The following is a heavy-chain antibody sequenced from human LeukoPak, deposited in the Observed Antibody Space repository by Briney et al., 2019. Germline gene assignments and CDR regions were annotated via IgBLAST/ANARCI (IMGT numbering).Heavy chain of an antibody. CDR3: ARALGSHYYGSGNDDY. V-gene: IGHV1-2*06. D-gene: IGHD3-10*01. Sequence: ASVKVSCKASGYTFTGYYMHWVRQAPGQGLEWMGRINPNSGGTNYAQKFQGRVTMTRDTSISTPYMELSRLRSDDTAVYYCARALGSHYYGSGNDDYWGQGTLVTVSS. J-gene: IGHJ4*02. CDR1: GYTFTGYY. CDR2: INPNSGGT.